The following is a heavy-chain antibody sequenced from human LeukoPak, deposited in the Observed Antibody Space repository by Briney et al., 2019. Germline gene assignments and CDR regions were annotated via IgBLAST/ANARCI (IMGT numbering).Heavy chain of an antibody. CDR3: AKDLGYYYDSSGAEYFQH. Sequence: GGSLRLSCAASGFTFSSYGMHWVRQAPGKWLEWVAVISYDGSNKYYADSVKGRFTISRDNSKNTLYLQMNSLRAEDTAVYYCAKDLGYYYDSSGAEYFQHWGQGTLVTVSS. CDR1: GFTFSSYG. D-gene: IGHD3-22*01. V-gene: IGHV3-30*18. CDR2: ISYDGSNK. J-gene: IGHJ1*01.